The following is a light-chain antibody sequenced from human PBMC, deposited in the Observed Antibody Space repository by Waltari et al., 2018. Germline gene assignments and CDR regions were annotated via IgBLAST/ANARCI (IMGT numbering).Light chain of an antibody. V-gene: IGLV2-14*01. CDR2: EVS. Sequence: QSALTQPASVSGSPGQSITISCTGTSSDIGAYKYVSWYQQHPGKAPKLIIYEVSNRPSGVSNLFSGSKSGNTASLSISGLQAEDEADYYCISFTSSVTYVFGTGTRVTVV. CDR3: ISFTSSVTYV. CDR1: SSDIGAYKY. J-gene: IGLJ1*01.